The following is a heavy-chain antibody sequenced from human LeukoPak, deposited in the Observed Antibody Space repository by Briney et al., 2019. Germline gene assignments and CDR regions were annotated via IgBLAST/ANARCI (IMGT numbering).Heavy chain of an antibody. CDR2: INHSGST. Sequence: SETLSLTCAVYGGSFSGYYWSWIRQPPGKGLEWIGEINHSGSTNYNLSLKSRVTISVDTSKNQFTLKLSSVTAADTAVYYCARDPTPYYYDSSGYYLDWGQGTLVTVSS. CDR1: GGSFSGYY. D-gene: IGHD3-22*01. CDR3: ARDPTPYYYDSSGYYLD. V-gene: IGHV4-34*01. J-gene: IGHJ4*02.